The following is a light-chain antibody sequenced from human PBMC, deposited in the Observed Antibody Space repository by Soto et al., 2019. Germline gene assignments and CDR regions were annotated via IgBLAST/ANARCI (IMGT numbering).Light chain of an antibody. J-gene: IGLJ2*01. CDR2: EHN. Sequence: FLLTQPHSVSESPGKTVTISCTRSSGSIASNYVQWYQQRPGSAPTTVIYEHNQRPSGVPDRFSGSIDSSSNSASLTISGLKTEDEADYYCQSYDSSNHAVVFGGGTQLTVL. V-gene: IGLV6-57*04. CDR3: QSYDSSNHAVV. CDR1: SGSIASNY.